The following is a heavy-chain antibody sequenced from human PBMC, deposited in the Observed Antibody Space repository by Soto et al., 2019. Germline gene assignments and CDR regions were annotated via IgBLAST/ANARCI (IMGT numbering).Heavy chain of an antibody. CDR2: IYYSGST. J-gene: IGHJ5*02. Sequence: SETLSLTCTVSGGSISSYYWSWIRQPPGKGLEWIGYIYYSGSTNYNPPLKSRVTISVDTSKNQFSLKLSSVTAADTAVYYCARDHSSGWTRWFDPWGQGTLVTVST. D-gene: IGHD6-19*01. CDR3: ARDHSSGWTRWFDP. V-gene: IGHV4-59*01. CDR1: GGSISSYY.